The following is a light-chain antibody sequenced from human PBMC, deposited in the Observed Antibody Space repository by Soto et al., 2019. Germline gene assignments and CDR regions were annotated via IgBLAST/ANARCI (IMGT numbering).Light chain of an antibody. CDR2: DAS. Sequence: EIMLTQSPGTLSFSPGERATLSCRASQSVSRNFIAWYQQKPGQAPRLLIYDASTMATGSPDRFSGSGSGTDFTLTITRLEPEDFAVYHCQLYGDWGITFGGGTKLEIK. J-gene: IGKJ4*01. CDR3: QLYGDWGIT. V-gene: IGKV3-20*01. CDR1: QSVSRNF.